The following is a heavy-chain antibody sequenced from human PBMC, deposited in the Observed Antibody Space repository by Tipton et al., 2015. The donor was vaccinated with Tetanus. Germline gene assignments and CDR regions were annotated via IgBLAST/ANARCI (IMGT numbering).Heavy chain of an antibody. J-gene: IGHJ4*02. CDR1: GGSISSSSYY. V-gene: IGHV4-39*07. CDR2: INHSGST. CDR3: ARGAIFGVVIKGPFGLRGLAPDY. Sequence: TLSLTCTVSGGSISSSSYYWSWIRQPPGKGLEWIGEINHSGSTNYNPSLKSRVTISVDTSKNQFSLKLSSVTAADTAVYYCARGAIFGVVIKGPFGLRGLAPDYWGQGTLVTVSS. D-gene: IGHD3-3*01.